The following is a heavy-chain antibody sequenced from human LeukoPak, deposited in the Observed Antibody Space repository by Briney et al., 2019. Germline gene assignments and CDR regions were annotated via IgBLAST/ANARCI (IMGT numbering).Heavy chain of an antibody. CDR1: GFTFSSYA. V-gene: IGHV3-30*04. Sequence: PGRSLRLSCAASGFTFSSYAMPWVRQAPGKGLEWVAVISYDGSNKYYADSVKGRFTISRDNSKNTLYLQMNSLRAEDTAVYYCAREGSGWYDYWGQGTLVTVS. CDR3: AREGSGWYDY. J-gene: IGHJ4*02. D-gene: IGHD6-19*01. CDR2: ISYDGSNK.